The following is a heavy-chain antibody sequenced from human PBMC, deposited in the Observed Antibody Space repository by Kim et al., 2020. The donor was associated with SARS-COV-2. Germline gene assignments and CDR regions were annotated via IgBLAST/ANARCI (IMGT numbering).Heavy chain of an antibody. CDR3: AEVAAAGGGVYYYGMDV. J-gene: IGHJ6*02. CDR2: ISGSGGST. V-gene: IGHV3-23*01. Sequence: GGSLRLSCAASGFTFSSYAMSWVRQAPGKGLEWVSAISGSGGSTYYADSVKGRFTISRDNSKNTLYLQMNSLRAEDTAVYYCAEVAAAGGGVYYYGMDVWGQGTTIGGS. CDR1: GFTFSSYA. D-gene: IGHD6-13*01.